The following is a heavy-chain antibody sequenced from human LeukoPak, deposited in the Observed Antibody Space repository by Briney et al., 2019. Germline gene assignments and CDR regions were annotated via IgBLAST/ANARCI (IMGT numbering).Heavy chain of an antibody. CDR2: IIPILGIA. J-gene: IGHJ4*02. V-gene: IGHV1-69*04. CDR3: ASQSAFRYSGSYYSDY. CDR1: GGTFSSYA. D-gene: IGHD1-26*01. Sequence: ASVKVSCKASGGTFSSYAISWVRQAPGQGLEWMGMIIPILGIANYAQKFQGRVPIPAAKSTSTAYMELSSLRSEDTAVYYCASQSAFRYSGSYYSDYWGQGTLVTVSS.